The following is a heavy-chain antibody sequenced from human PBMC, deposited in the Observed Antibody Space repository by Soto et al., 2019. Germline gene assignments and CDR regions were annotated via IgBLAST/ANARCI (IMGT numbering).Heavy chain of an antibody. Sequence: GGSLRLSCAASGFTFRTYWMSRVRQAPGKGLEWVANINQDGSERNYVDSAKGRFTISRDNAKNSLYLQVNSLRADDTAVYYCAGDKPYGDSHDFWGQGTLVTVSS. CDR1: GFTFRTYW. CDR3: AGDKPYGDSHDF. D-gene: IGHD4-17*01. V-gene: IGHV3-7*03. J-gene: IGHJ4*02. CDR2: INQDGSER.